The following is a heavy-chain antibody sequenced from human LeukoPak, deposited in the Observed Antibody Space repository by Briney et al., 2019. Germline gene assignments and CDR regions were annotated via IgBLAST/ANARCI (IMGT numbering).Heavy chain of an antibody. J-gene: IGHJ4*02. CDR2: ISGSGGST. Sequence: GGSLRLSCAASGFTFSSYAMGWVRQAPGKGLEWVSAISGSGGSTYYADSVKGRFTISRDNSKNTLYLQMNSLRAEDTAVYYCAKDGSSWLHYFDYWGQGTLVTVSS. CDR1: GFTFSSYA. V-gene: IGHV3-23*01. CDR3: AKDGSSWLHYFDY. D-gene: IGHD6-13*01.